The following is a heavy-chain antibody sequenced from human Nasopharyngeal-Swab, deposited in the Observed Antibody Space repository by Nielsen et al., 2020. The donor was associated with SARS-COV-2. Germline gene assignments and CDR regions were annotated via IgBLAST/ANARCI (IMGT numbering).Heavy chain of an antibody. V-gene: IGHV4-59*13. CDR1: GGSIGNYY. J-gene: IGHJ4*02. CDR3: ASSWGVGGSYFPLDF. Sequence: SETLSLTCSVSGGSIGNYYSNWIRHPPRKGLDWIGNVYHSGSTNYNASLKRRVPISVDTSKKEFSLKLSSLTAADPAVYYCASSWGVGGSYFPLDFWGRGTLVIVSS. CDR2: VYHSGST. D-gene: IGHD1-26*01.